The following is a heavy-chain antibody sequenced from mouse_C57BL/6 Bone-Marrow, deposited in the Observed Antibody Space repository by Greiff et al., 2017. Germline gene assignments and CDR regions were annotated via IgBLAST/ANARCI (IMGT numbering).Heavy chain of an antibody. CDR2: LYPRDGSP. J-gene: IGHJ2*01. CDR3: ARYGSTVVASDYFDY. D-gene: IGHD1-1*01. Sequence: QVQLQQSGPELVKPGASVKLSCKASGYTFTSYDINWVKQRPGQGLEWIGWLYPRDGSPKYNEKFKVKATLTVDTSYSTAYMELHSLTSEDSAVYFCARYGSTVVASDYFDYWGQGTTLTVSS. CDR1: GYTFTSYD. V-gene: IGHV1-85*01.